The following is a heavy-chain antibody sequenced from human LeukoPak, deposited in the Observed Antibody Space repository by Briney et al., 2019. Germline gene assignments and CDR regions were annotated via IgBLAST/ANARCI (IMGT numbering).Heavy chain of an antibody. V-gene: IGHV3-21*01. CDR3: IRDFRSADL. Sequence: PGGSLRLSCAASGFTFSTYAMNWVRQAPGKGLEWVSSFGTRSTSIYYAHSVTGRFTISRDNAKNTVYLEMNSLSVEDTATYYCIRDFRSADLWGQGTLVTVTS. J-gene: IGHJ5*02. CDR1: GFTFSTYA. CDR2: FGTRSTSI.